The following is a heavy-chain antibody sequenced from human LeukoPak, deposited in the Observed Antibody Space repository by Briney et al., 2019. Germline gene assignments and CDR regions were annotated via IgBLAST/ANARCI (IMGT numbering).Heavy chain of an antibody. V-gene: IGHV3-30*02. CDR2: IRYDGSNK. CDR3: AKPSREYYYYYYMDV. J-gene: IGHJ6*03. Sequence: PGGSLRLSCAASGFTFSGYGMHWVRQAPGKGLEWVAFIRYDGSNKYYADSVKGRFTISRDNSKNTLYLQMNSLRAEDTAVYYCAKPSREYYYYYYMDVWGKGTTVTISS. CDR1: GFTFSGYG.